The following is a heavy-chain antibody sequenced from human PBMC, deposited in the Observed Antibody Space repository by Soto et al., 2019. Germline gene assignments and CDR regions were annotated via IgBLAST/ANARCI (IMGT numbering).Heavy chain of an antibody. J-gene: IGHJ5*02. V-gene: IGHV6-1*01. D-gene: IGHD2-2*01. Sequence: SQTLSLTSVISGDSVSSYSAAWNWIRQSPSGGLEWLGRTYYRSRFFSDYAESVKSRIIINPDTSKNQFSLQLKSLTAEDTAVYYWVRGRCSSWGWFSPWGQGPSVTVSS. CDR3: VRGRCSSWGWFSP. CDR1: GDSVSSYSAA. CDR2: TYYRSRFFS.